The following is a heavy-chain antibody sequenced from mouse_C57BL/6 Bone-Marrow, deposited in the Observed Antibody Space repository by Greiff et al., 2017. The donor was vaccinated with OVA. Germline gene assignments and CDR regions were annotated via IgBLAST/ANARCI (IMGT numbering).Heavy chain of an antibody. CDR2: INPNNGGT. CDR1: GYTFTDYY. CDR3: ARRGRQRRYFDY. V-gene: IGHV1-26*01. J-gene: IGHJ2*01. Sequence: EVQLQQSGPELVKPGASVKISCKASGYTFTDYYMNWVKQSHGKSLEWIGDINPNNGGTSYNQKFKGKATLTVDKSSSTAYMELRSLTSEDSAVYYCARRGRQRRYFDYWGQGTTLTVSS.